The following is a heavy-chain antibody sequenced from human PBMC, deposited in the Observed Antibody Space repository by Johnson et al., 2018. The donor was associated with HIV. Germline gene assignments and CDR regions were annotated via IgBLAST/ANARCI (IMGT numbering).Heavy chain of an antibody. CDR1: GFIFDDYG. CDR3: ARDQIAAAGAFDI. CDR2: ISGSGGNT. Sequence: VQLVESGGGVVQPGGSLRLACVASGFIFDDYGLTWVRQAPGKGLEWVSGISGSGGNTYYADSVKGRFTISRDNSKNTLYLQMNSLRAEDTAVYYCARDQIAAAGAFDIWGQGTMVTVSS. J-gene: IGHJ3*02. V-gene: IGHV3-23*04. D-gene: IGHD6-13*01.